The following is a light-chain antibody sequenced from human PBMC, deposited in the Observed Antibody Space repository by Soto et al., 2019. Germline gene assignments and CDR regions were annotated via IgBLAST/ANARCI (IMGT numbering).Light chain of an antibody. J-gene: IGKJ4*01. CDR2: AAS. Sequence: AIRMTQSPSSLSASTGDRVTITCRASQGISSYLAWYQQKPGKAPKLLIYAASTLQSGVPSRFRGSGSGTDFTLTISSLQPEDFATYFCQQSNSSPPTFGGGTKVAI. V-gene: IGKV1-8*01. CDR3: QQSNSSPPT. CDR1: QGISSY.